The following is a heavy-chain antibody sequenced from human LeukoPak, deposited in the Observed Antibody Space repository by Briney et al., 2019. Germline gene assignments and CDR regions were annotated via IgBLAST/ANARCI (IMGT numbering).Heavy chain of an antibody. V-gene: IGHV3-30*02. J-gene: IGHJ4*02. CDR2: VRSDGNEQ. CDR3: AKVGSYYDSDY. Sequence: GGSLRLSCAASGFTFSNYGMNWVRQAPGKGLEWVAFVRSDGNEQYYADSVKGRFTISRDNFESTLFPQMNSLRPEDTAVYYCAKVGSYYDSDYWGQGTLVTVSS. D-gene: IGHD1-26*01. CDR1: GFTFSNYG.